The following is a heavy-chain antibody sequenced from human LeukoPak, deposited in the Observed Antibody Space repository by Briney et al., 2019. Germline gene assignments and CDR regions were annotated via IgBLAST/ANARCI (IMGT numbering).Heavy chain of an antibody. Sequence: ASVKVSCKASGYTFTSYGISWVRQAPGQGLEWMGWISAYNGNTNYAQKLQGRVTMTTDTSTSTAYMELRSLRSDDTAVYYCARGSNYYGSGSYYNVVYYYYGMDVRGQGTTVTVSS. CDR1: GYTFTSYG. CDR3: ARGSNYYGSGSYYNVVYYYYGMDV. J-gene: IGHJ6*02. CDR2: ISAYNGNT. D-gene: IGHD3-10*01. V-gene: IGHV1-18*01.